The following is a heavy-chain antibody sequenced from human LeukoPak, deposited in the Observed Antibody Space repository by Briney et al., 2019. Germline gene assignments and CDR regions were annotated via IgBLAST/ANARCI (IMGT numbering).Heavy chain of an antibody. Sequence: SETLSLTCTVSGGSISSSSYYWGWIRQPPGKGLEWIGSIYYSGSTNYNPSLKSRVTISVDKSKNQFSLKLSSVTAADTAVYYCARGHFSGLGGVIAAFDYWGQGTLVTVSS. CDR3: ARGHFSGLGGVIAAFDY. V-gene: IGHV4-39*07. CDR2: IYYSGST. J-gene: IGHJ4*02. CDR1: GGSISSSSYY. D-gene: IGHD3-16*02.